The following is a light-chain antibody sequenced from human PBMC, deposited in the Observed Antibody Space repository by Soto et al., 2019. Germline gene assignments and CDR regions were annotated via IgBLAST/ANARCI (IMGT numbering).Light chain of an antibody. CDR3: SSYTSSYTDV. V-gene: IGLV2-14*01. J-gene: IGLJ1*01. CDR1: SSDVGRYNY. Sequence: QSALTQPASVSGSPGQSITISCTGTSSDVGRYNYVSWYQQHPGKAPKLMIYDVTNRPSGVSNRFSGSKSGNTASLTISGLQAEDEADYYCSSYTSSYTDVFETGTKLTVL. CDR2: DVT.